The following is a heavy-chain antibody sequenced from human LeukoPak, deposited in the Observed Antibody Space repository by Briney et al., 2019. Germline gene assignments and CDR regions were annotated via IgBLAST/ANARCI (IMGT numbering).Heavy chain of an antibody. V-gene: IGHV4-4*07. D-gene: IGHD3-10*01. Sequence: PSETLSLTCTVSGGSLSSYYWSWIRQPAGKGLEWIGRIYTSGSNNYNPSLKSRVTMSVDTSKKQFSLNLSSVTAATPPVYTFARDTEAKRGSPYGIRNWGQGTLVTVSS. CDR3: ARDTEAKRGSPYGIRN. J-gene: IGHJ4*02. CDR2: IYTSGSN. CDR1: GGSLSSYY.